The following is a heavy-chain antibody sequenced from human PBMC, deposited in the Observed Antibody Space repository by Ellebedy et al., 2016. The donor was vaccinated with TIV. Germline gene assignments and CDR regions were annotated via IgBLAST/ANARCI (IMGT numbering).Heavy chain of an antibody. D-gene: IGHD6-13*01. CDR1: GGSVSSGSYY. CDR3: ARARSSSWYSKQFDY. Sequence: SETLSLTCTVSGGSVSSGSYYWSWIRQPPGKGLEWIGEINHSGSTNYNPSLKSRVTISVDTSKNQFSLKLSSVTAADTAVYYCARARSSSWYSKQFDYWGQGTLVTVSS. J-gene: IGHJ4*02. V-gene: IGHV4-61*01. CDR2: INHSGST.